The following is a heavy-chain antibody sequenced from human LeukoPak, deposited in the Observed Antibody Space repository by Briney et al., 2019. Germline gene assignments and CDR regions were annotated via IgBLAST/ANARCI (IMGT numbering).Heavy chain of an antibody. Sequence: ASVKVSCKASGYTFTSYDINWVRQAPGQGLEWMGWMNPNSGNTGYAQKFQGRVTMTRNTSISTAHMELSSLRSEDTAVYHCARGPGYDFWSGYYTPTYYYYGMDVWGQGTTVTVSS. CDR2: MNPNSGNT. J-gene: IGHJ6*02. V-gene: IGHV1-8*01. D-gene: IGHD3-3*01. CDR1: GYTFTSYD. CDR3: ARGPGYDFWSGYYTPTYYYYGMDV.